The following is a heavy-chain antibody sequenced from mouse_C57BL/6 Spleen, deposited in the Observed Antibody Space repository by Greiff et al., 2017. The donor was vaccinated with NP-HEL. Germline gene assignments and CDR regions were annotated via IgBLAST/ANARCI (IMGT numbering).Heavy chain of an antibody. Sequence: DVKLVESGPGLVKPSQSLSLTCSVTGYSITSGYYWNWIRQFPGNKLEWMGYISYDGSNNYNPSLKNRISITRDTSKNQFFLKLNSVTTEDTATYYCAREAGTRWYFDVWGTGTTVTVSS. CDR2: ISYDGSN. D-gene: IGHD4-1*01. V-gene: IGHV3-6*01. CDR1: GYSITSGYY. J-gene: IGHJ1*03. CDR3: AREAGTRWYFDV.